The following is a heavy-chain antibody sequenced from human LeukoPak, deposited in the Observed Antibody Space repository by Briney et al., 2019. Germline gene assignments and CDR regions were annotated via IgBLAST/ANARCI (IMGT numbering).Heavy chain of an antibody. CDR3: ARESRRLVRRAFDI. CDR1: GGSISSYY. J-gene: IGHJ3*02. V-gene: IGHV4-59*01. CDR2: IYYSGST. D-gene: IGHD3-10*01. Sequence: SETLSLTCTVSGGSISSYYWSWIRQPPGPGLESFGDIYYSGSTNYNPSLKSRVTISVDTSKNQFSPKLSSVTAADTAVYYCARESRRLVRRAFDIWGQGTMVTVSP.